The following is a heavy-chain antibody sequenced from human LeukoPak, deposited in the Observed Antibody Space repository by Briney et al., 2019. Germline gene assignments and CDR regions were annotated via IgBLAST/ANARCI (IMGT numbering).Heavy chain of an antibody. CDR1: GFTFSSYG. J-gene: IGHJ6*03. V-gene: IGHV3-7*01. Sequence: HPGGSLRLSCAASGFTFSSYGMHWVRQAPGKGLEWVANIKQDGSEKYYVDSVKGRFTISRDNAKNSLYLQMNSLRAEDTAVYYCARILEGSSWVYYYYYYMDVWGKGTTVTVSS. CDR3: ARILEGSSWVYYYYYYMDV. D-gene: IGHD6-13*01. CDR2: IKQDGSEK.